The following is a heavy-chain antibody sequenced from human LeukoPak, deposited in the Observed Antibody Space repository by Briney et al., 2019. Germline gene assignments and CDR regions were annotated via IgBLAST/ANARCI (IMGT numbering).Heavy chain of an antibody. D-gene: IGHD2-15*01. Sequence: PSETLSLTCTVSGGSISSGSYYWSWIRQPAGKGLEWIGRIYTSGSTNYNPSLKSRVTISADTSKSQFSLKLSSVTAADTAVYYCARRFVVVVGATSHWYFDLWGRGTLVTVSS. CDR2: IYTSGST. CDR1: GGSISSGSYY. CDR3: ARRFVVVVGATSHWYFDL. J-gene: IGHJ2*01. V-gene: IGHV4-61*02.